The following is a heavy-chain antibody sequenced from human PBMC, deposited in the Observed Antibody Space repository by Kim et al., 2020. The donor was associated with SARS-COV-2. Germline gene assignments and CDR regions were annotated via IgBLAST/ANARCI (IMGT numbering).Heavy chain of an antibody. CDR2: IKEDGGET. V-gene: IGHV3-7*01. Sequence: GGSLRLSCAASGFTFSRFWMSWVRQAPGKGLEWVANIKEDGGETNYVDSVKGRFTISRDNAKNTLYLQMSSLRAEDTAIYYCAKGGGLFDPWGQGTLVTV. CDR3: AKGGGLFDP. D-gene: IGHD3-16*01. CDR1: GFTFSRFW. J-gene: IGHJ5*02.